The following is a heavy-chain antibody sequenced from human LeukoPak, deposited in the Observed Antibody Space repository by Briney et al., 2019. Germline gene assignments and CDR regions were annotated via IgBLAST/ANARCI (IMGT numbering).Heavy chain of an antibody. Sequence: ASVKVSCKASGYTFTSYGISWVRQAPGPGREWMGWISAYNGNTNYAQKLQGRVTMTTDTSTSTAYMELRSLRSDDTAVYYCAREREHGRWFDPWGQGTLVTVSS. V-gene: IGHV1-18*01. CDR3: AREREHGRWFDP. J-gene: IGHJ5*02. CDR2: ISAYNGNT. D-gene: IGHD1-26*01. CDR1: GYTFTSYG.